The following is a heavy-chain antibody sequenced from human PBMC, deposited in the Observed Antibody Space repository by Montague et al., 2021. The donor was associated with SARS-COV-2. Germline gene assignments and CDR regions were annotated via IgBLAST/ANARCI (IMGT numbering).Heavy chain of an antibody. Sequence: SETLSLTCTVSGGSINSSYWSWIRQPPGKGFEWIGYIYYRGSTNYNPSLKSRVSISVDTSKNQFSLKLSSVTAADTAVYYCARAIVDVTMMVVVMTGVEHYFDFWGQGTLVTVSS. CDR3: ARAIVDVTMMVVVMTGVEHYFDF. CDR2: IYYRGST. D-gene: IGHD3-22*01. CDR1: GGSINSSY. V-gene: IGHV4-59*12. J-gene: IGHJ4*02.